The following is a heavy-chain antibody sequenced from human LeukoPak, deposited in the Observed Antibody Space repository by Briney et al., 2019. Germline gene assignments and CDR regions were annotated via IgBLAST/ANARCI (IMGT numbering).Heavy chain of an antibody. CDR2: IIPIFGTA. Sequence: SVKVSCKASGGTFSSYAISWVRQAPGQGLEWMGGIIPIFGTANYAQKFQGRVTITADESTSTAYMELSSLRSEDTAVYYCAIVPAATGDWFDPWGQGTLVTVSS. V-gene: IGHV1-69*01. CDR1: GGTFSSYA. D-gene: IGHD2-2*01. J-gene: IGHJ5*02. CDR3: AIVPAATGDWFDP.